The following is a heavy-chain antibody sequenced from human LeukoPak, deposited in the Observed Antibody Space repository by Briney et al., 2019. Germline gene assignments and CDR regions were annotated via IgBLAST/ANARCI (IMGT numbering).Heavy chain of an antibody. CDR2: IWFDGTNK. V-gene: IGHV3-33*01. D-gene: IGHD5-12*01. CDR1: GLTFSNYG. J-gene: IGHJ4*02. Sequence: PGRSLRLSCAASGLTFSNYGMHWVRQAPGKGLEWVAVIWFDGTNKYYADSVRGRFTISRDNSKNTLYLQMSSLRAEDTAVYYCARDRGVAAHLDYWGQGTLVTVSS. CDR3: ARDRGVAAHLDY.